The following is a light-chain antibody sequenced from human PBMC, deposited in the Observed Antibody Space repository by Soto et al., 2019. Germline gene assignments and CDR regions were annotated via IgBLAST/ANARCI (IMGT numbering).Light chain of an antibody. Sequence: QSVLTQPPSVSAAPGQKVTISCSGSSSNIANNYVSWYQQLPGTAPKLLIHENNKRPSGIPDRFSGSKSGTSATLDITGLQTADEAEYYCGTWDSGLSVGGVFGGGTQLTVL. CDR1: SSNIANNY. V-gene: IGLV1-51*02. J-gene: IGLJ7*01. CDR2: ENN. CDR3: GTWDSGLSVGGV.